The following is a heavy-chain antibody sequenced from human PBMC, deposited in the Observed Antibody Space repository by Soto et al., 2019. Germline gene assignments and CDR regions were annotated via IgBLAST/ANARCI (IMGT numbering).Heavy chain of an antibody. CDR2: IWYDGSNK. D-gene: IGHD3-22*01. J-gene: IGHJ4*02. V-gene: IGHV3-33*01. Sequence: GGSLRLSCAASGFTFSSYGMHWVRQAPGKGLEWVAVIWYDGSNKYYADSVKGRFTISRDNSKNTLYLQMNSLRAEDTAVYYCARTGDYYDSSRYFDYWGQGTLVTVSS. CDR3: ARTGDYYDSSRYFDY. CDR1: GFTFSSYG.